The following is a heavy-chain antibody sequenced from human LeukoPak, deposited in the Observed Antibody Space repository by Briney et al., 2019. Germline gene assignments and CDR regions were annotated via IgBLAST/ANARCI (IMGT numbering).Heavy chain of an antibody. CDR3: ATRVPTIFGVAYFDY. CDR2: ISGSGGST. Sequence: GGSLRLSCAASGFTFSSYAMSWVRQAPGKGLEWVSAISGSGGSTYYADSVKGRFTISRDNSKNTLYLQMNSLRAEDAAVYYCATRVPTIFGVAYFDYWGQGTLVTVSS. CDR1: GFTFSSYA. V-gene: IGHV3-23*01. J-gene: IGHJ4*02. D-gene: IGHD3-3*01.